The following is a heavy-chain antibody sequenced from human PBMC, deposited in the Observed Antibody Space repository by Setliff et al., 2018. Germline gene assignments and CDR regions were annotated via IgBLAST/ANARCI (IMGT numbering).Heavy chain of an antibody. CDR3: AREVYCSGGRSYGQMPAALGH. Sequence: ASVKVSCKASGYTFKTYGFTWVRQAPGQGLEWMGWISPYNGNTNSAQKFQGRVTMTTDTSTSTAYMELKSLRYDDTAVYYCAREVYCSGGRSYGQMPAALGHWGQGTLVTVSS. D-gene: IGHD2-15*01. CDR1: GYTFKTYG. V-gene: IGHV1-18*01. CDR2: ISPYNGNT. J-gene: IGHJ4*02.